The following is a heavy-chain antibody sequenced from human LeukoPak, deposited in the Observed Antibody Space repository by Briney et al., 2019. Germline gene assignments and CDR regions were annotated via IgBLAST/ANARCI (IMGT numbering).Heavy chain of an antibody. V-gene: IGHV3-74*01. D-gene: IGHD2-2*01. CDR2: INSDGSWT. CDR3: VSFYETY. CDR1: GNYW. Sequence: GGSLRLSCAASGNYWMHWVRQAPGKGLVWVSHINSDGSWTSYADSVKGRFTISKDNAKNTVYLQMNNLRTEDTAVYYCVSFYETYWGRGTLVTVSS. J-gene: IGHJ4*02.